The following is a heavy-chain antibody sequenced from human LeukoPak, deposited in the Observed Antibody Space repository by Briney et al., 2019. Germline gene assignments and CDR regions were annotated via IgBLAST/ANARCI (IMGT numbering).Heavy chain of an antibody. Sequence: SGGSLRLSCAASGFIFSSYGMHWVRQAPGKGLEWVSAISGSGGSTYYADSVKGRFTISRDNSKNTLYLQMNSLRAEDTAVYYCAKDGGGWDIVVVPAAMMLVAFDIWGQGTMVTVSS. J-gene: IGHJ3*02. D-gene: IGHD2-2*01. CDR3: AKDGGGWDIVVVPAAMMLVAFDI. CDR1: GFIFSSYG. V-gene: IGHV3-23*01. CDR2: ISGSGGST.